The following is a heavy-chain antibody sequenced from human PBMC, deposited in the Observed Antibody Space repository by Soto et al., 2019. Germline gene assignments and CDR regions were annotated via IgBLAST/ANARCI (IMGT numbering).Heavy chain of an antibody. J-gene: IGHJ5*02. V-gene: IGHV3-23*01. CDR2: ISGSGGNT. CDR1: GFSFSSYA. Sequence: EVQLLESGGGLVQPGGSLRLSGAASGFSFSSYAMSWVRQAPGKGLEWVSAISGSGGNTYYADSVKGRFTISRDNSKNTLYLQMNSLRAEDTAVYYCAKDTIFGVVNVIGWFDPWGQGTLVTVSS. CDR3: AKDTIFGVVNVIGWFDP. D-gene: IGHD3-3*01.